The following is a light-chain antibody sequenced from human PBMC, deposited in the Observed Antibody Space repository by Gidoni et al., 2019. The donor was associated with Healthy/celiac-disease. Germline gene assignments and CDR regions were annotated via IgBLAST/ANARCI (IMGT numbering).Light chain of an antibody. J-gene: IGKJ4*01. CDR2: AAS. Sequence: DIPIPLSPSSLSASVGYRVTITCRASQSISSYLNWYQQKPGKAPTLLIYAASSLESGVPARFSGSGSGTDFTLTISRLQPEDFATYYCQQSDSTSLTFGEGTKVEIK. CDR3: QQSDSTSLT. CDR1: QSISSY. V-gene: IGKV1-39*01.